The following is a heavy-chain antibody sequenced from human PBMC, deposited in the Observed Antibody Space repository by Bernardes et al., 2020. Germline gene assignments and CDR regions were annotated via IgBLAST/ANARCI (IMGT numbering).Heavy chain of an antibody. V-gene: IGHV3-7*01. Sequence: GWSLRLSCAASGFTFSSYWMSWVRQAPGKGLEWVANIKQDGSEKYYVDSVKGRFTISRDNAKNSLYLQMNSLRAEDTAVYYCARDLIVVVPAPVDGMDVWGQGTTVTVSS. CDR1: GFTFSSYW. D-gene: IGHD2-2*01. CDR2: IKQDGSEK. CDR3: ARDLIVVVPAPVDGMDV. J-gene: IGHJ6*02.